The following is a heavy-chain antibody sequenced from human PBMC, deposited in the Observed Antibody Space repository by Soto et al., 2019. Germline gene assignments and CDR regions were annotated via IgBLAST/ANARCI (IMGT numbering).Heavy chain of an antibody. J-gene: IGHJ4*02. CDR3: AREGRVYGSGSYYNRPFDY. Sequence: SETLSLTCTVSGGSISSGDYYWSWIRQPPGKGLEWIGYIYYSGSTYYNPSLKSRVTISVDTSKNQFSLKLSSVTAADTAVYYCAREGRVYGSGSYYNRPFDYWGQGTLVTVSS. V-gene: IGHV4-30-4*01. CDR2: IYYSGST. D-gene: IGHD3-10*01. CDR1: GGSISSGDYY.